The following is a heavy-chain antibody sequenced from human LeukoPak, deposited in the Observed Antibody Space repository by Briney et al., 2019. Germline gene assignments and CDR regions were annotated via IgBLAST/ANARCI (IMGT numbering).Heavy chain of an antibody. J-gene: IGHJ5*02. D-gene: IGHD3-10*01. CDR3: STDIGYSASRRPTGWLDP. CDR1: GYTLTELS. Sequence: GASVKVSCKVSGYTLTELSMHWVRQAPGKGLEWMGGFDPEDGETIYAQKFQGRVTMTEDTSTYTAYMELNSLRFEDTAMYYCSTDIGYSASRRPTGWLDPWGQGTLVTVSS. CDR2: FDPEDGET. V-gene: IGHV1-24*01.